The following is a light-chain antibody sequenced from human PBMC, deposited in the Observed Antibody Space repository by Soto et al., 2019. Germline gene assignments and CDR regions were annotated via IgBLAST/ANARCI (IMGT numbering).Light chain of an antibody. CDR1: QGIRSE. V-gene: IGKV1-6*01. Sequence: AIHMTQSPSSLSASVGDRVTITCRASQGIRSELAWYQQKPGKAPNLLIYAASTSQSGVPSRFSGSGSGTDFTLTISSLQPEDFATYYCLHDYNYPRTFGQGTKVDIK. CDR2: AAS. J-gene: IGKJ1*01. CDR3: LHDYNYPRT.